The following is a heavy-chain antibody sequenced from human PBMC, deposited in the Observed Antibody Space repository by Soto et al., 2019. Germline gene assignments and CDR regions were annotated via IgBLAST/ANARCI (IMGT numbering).Heavy chain of an antibody. V-gene: IGHV3-74*01. CDR2: INSDGSST. J-gene: IGHJ4*02. D-gene: IGHD7-27*01. Sequence: PGGSLRLSCAASGFTFSSYWMHWVRQAPGKGLVWVSRINSDGSSTSYADSVKGRFTISRDNAKNTLYLQMNSLRAEDTAVYYCARGGNWDPVDYWGQGTLVTVSS. CDR3: ARGGNWDPVDY. CDR1: GFTFSSYW.